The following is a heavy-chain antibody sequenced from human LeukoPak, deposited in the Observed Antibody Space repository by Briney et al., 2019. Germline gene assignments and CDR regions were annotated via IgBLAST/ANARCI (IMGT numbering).Heavy chain of an antibody. V-gene: IGHV4-59*01. Sequence: SETLSLTCTVSGGSISSYYWSWIRQPPGKGLEWIGYIDYSGSTQYNPSLKSRVTILVDTSKNQFSLKLSSVTTADTAVYYCARDRQGYNWFDPWGQGTLATVTS. CDR3: ARDRQGYNWFDP. CDR2: IDYSGST. J-gene: IGHJ5*02. CDR1: GGSISSYY.